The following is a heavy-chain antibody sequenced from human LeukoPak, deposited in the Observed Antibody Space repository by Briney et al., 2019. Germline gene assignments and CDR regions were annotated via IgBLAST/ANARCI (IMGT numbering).Heavy chain of an antibody. D-gene: IGHD4-11*01. V-gene: IGHV4-59*08. CDR3: ARRTVYSYDAFGI. CDR1: GGSISSYY. J-gene: IGHJ3*02. CDR2: IYYSGST. Sequence: TPSQTLSLTCTVSGGSISSYYWSWIRQPPGKGLEWIGYIYYSGSTNYNPSLKSRVTISVDTSKNQFSLKLSSVTAADTAVYYCARRTVYSYDAFGIWGQGTMVTVSS.